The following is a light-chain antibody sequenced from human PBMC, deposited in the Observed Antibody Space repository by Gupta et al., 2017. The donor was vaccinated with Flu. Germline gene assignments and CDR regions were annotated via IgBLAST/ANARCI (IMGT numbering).Light chain of an antibody. J-gene: IGKJ2*01. V-gene: IGKV4-1*01. CDR2: GGS. Sequence: GERATRKRETSQSVVYKSNSRNYLAWYQQKPGQPPRLLVFGGSSRDAGVPDRFRGSGSGTEFTLTISRMEAEDVAVYYCQHYCRSPYTFGQGTKLEIK. CDR1: QSVVYKSNSRNY. CDR3: QHYCRSPYT.